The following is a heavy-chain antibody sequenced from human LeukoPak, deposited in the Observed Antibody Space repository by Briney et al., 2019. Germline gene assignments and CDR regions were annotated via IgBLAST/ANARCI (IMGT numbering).Heavy chain of an antibody. Sequence: PGGSLRLSCVASGFTLSSYWMSWVRQAPGKGLEWVSYISSSGSTIYYADSVKGRFTISRDNAKNSLYLQMNSLRAEDTAVYYCARAPKFRLVGVPKGPFDPWGQGTLVTVSS. CDR3: ARAPKFRLVGVPKGPFDP. CDR1: GFTLSSYW. J-gene: IGHJ5*02. D-gene: IGHD1-26*01. V-gene: IGHV3-48*04. CDR2: ISSSGSTI.